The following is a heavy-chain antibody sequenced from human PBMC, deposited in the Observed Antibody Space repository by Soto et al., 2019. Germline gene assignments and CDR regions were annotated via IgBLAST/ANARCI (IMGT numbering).Heavy chain of an antibody. V-gene: IGHV4-59*08. CDR3: ARKRHYYYYMHV. CDR1: GGSISSYY. CDR2: IYYSGST. Sequence: SETLSLTCAVSGGSISSYYWSWIRQPPGKGLEWIGYIYYSGSTNYNPSLKSRVTISVDTSKNQFSLKLSSVTAADTAVYYCARKRHYYYYMHVWGKGTTVTVS. J-gene: IGHJ6*03.